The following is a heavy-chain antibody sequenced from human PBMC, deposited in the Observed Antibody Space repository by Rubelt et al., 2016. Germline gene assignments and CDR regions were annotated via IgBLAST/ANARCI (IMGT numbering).Heavy chain of an antibody. CDR3: ARSNYFDY. CDR1: GGSISRYY. CDR2: IYYSGST. V-gene: IGHV4-59*08. Sequence: QVQVQQWGAGLLKPSETLSLTCTVSGGSISRYYWSWIRQPPGNRLEWIGFIYYSGSTNYNPSLKSRVTISVDTSKNQFSLKLSSVTAADTAVYYCARSNYFDYWGQGTLVTVSS. J-gene: IGHJ4*02.